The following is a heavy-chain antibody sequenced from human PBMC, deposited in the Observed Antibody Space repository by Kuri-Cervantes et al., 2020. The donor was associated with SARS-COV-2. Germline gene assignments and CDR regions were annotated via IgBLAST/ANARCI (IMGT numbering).Heavy chain of an antibody. J-gene: IGHJ5*02. CDR2: ISGGGAST. V-gene: IGHV3-23*01. D-gene: IGHD6-13*01. Sequence: GESLKISCAASGFTFSSYAMSWVRQAPGKGLEWVSTISGGGASTHYADSVKGRFTISRDSSKNTLYLQMNSLRAEDTAVYYCASSGQQLESYNWFDPWGQGTLVTVSS. CDR1: GFTFSSYA. CDR3: ASSGQQLESYNWFDP.